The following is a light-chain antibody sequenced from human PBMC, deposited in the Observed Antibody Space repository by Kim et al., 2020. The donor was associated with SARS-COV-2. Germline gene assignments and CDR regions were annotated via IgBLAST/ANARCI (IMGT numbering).Light chain of an antibody. CDR1: QGISTY. Sequence: DIQMTQFPSSLSASVGDRVTITCRASQGISTYLAWYQEKPGKVPKHLIYAASTLQSGVPSRFSGSGSGTDFTLTISSLEPEDVATYYCQKYNSAHRTFGNGTKVDIK. V-gene: IGKV1-27*01. CDR3: QKYNSAHRT. J-gene: IGKJ3*01. CDR2: AAS.